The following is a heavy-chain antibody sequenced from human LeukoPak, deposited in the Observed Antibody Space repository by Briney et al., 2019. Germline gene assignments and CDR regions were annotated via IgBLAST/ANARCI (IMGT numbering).Heavy chain of an antibody. Sequence: PGGSLRLSCAASGFTFSSYAMHWVRQAPGKGLEWVAVISYDGSNKYYADSVKGRSTISRDNSKNTLYLQMNSLRAEDTAVYYCARDLLTGDYWGQGTLVTVSS. CDR1: GFTFSSYA. CDR3: ARDLLTGDY. J-gene: IGHJ4*02. CDR2: ISYDGSNK. D-gene: IGHD7-27*01. V-gene: IGHV3-30-3*01.